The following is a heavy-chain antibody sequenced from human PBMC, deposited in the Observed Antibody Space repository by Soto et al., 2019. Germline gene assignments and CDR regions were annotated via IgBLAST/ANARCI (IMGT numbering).Heavy chain of an antibody. CDR2: IYYSGST. V-gene: IGHV4-61*01. J-gene: IGHJ4*02. CDR3: ARDFMVRGVIDY. CDR1: GGSVSSGSYY. Sequence: SETLSLTCTVSGGSVSSGSYYWSWIRQPPGKGLEWIGYIYYSGSTNYNPSLKSRVTISVDTSKNQFSLKLSSVTAADTAVYYCARDFMVRGVIDYWGQGXLVTVSS. D-gene: IGHD3-10*01.